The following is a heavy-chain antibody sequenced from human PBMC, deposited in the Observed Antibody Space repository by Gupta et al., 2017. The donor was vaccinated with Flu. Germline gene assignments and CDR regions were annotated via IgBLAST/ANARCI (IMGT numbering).Heavy chain of an antibody. CDR1: GFTFSSYA. CDR2: ISGIGDST. D-gene: IGHD6-19*01. CDR3: AKDRGYSSGWVSQGNDFDY. V-gene: IGHV3-23*01. J-gene: IGHJ4*02. Sequence: EVQLLESGGGLVQPGWSLRLSCAASGFTFSSYAMSWVRQAPGEGLEWVSVISGIGDSTYYADSVKGRFTISRDKSKNTLYLEMNSLRAEDTAIYYCAKDRGYSSGWVSQGNDFDYWGQGTLVTVSS.